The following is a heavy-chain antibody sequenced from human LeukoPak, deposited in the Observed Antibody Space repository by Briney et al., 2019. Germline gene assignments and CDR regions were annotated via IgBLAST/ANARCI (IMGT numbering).Heavy chain of an antibody. V-gene: IGHV4-4*07. J-gene: IGHJ6*02. D-gene: IGHD1-7*01. CDR1: GGSISSYY. Sequence: SETLSLICTVSGGSISSYYWSWIRQPAGKGLEWIGRIYTSGSTNYNPSLKSRVTMSVDTSKNQFSLKLSSVTAADTAVYYCALTGTTGRHYYYYGMDVWGQGTTVTVSS. CDR3: ALTGTTGRHYYYYGMDV. CDR2: IYTSGST.